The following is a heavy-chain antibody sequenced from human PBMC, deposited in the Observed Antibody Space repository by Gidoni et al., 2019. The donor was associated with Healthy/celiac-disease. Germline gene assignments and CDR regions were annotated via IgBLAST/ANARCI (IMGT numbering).Heavy chain of an antibody. CDR3: ARDYGDGYNLGFDY. CDR2: ISSSSSYI. J-gene: IGHJ4*02. D-gene: IGHD5-12*01. CDR1: GFPFSSYS. Sequence: EVQLVESGGGLVKPGGSLRLSCAASGFPFSSYSMNWVRQAPGKGLEWVSSISSSSSYIYYADSVKGRFTISRDNAKNSLYLQMNSLRAEDTAVYYCARDYGDGYNLGFDYWGQGTLVTVSS. V-gene: IGHV3-21*01.